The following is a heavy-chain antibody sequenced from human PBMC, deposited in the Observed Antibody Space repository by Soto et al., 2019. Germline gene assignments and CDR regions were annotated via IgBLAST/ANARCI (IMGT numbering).Heavy chain of an antibody. V-gene: IGHV3-23*01. Sequence: GGSLRLSCAASGFTFSSYAMSWVRQAPGKGLEWVSAISGSGGSTYYADSVKGRFTISRDNSKNTLYLQMNSLRAEDTAVYYCAKGPGYDILTGYYPSHIWGQGTMVTVSS. CDR2: ISGSGGST. J-gene: IGHJ3*02. CDR1: GFTFSSYA. CDR3: AKGPGYDILTGYYPSHI. D-gene: IGHD3-9*01.